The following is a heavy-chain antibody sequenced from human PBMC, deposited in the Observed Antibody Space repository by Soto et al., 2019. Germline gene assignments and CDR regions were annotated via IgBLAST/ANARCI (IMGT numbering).Heavy chain of an antibody. D-gene: IGHD6-13*01. V-gene: IGHV5-51*01. J-gene: IGHJ6*02. CDR3: ARHFPGIAPYYYGMDV. CDR1: GYNFTSYW. CDR2: IYPGDSDT. Sequence: GESLKISCKGSGYNFTSYWIGWVRQMPGKGLEWMGIIYPGDSDTRYSPSFQGQVTISADKSISTAYLQWSSLKASDTAMYYCARHFPGIAPYYYGMDVWGQGTTVTVSS.